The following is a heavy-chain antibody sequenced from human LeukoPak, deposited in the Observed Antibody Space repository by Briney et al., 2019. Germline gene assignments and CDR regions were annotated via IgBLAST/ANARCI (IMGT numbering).Heavy chain of an antibody. V-gene: IGHV1-2*02. D-gene: IGHD3-22*01. CDR2: INPNSGGT. CDR1: GYTFTGYY. CDR3: ARHYSGDSSAFYDF. Sequence: ASVRVPCKASGYTFTGYYLHWVRQAPAQGLEWVGWINPNSGGTDYAQKFQGRVTMTRDTSISTTYMELSRLRSDDTAVYYCARHYSGDSSAFYDFWGQGTLVTVSS. J-gene: IGHJ4*02.